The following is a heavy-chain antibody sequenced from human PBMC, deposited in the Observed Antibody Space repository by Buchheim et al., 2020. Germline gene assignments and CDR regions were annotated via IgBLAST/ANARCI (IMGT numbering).Heavy chain of an antibody. CDR3: ARRQPSGSWFDP. Sequence: EVQLVESGGGLVQPGGSLRLSCAVSGFTVSSDSMSWVRQAPGKGLEWVSAIYGGGATYYTDSGKGRFNISRDSSKNTQYLQMNRLRVEDTAMYYCARRQPSGSWFDPWGQGTL. D-gene: IGHD3-22*01. V-gene: IGHV3-66*01. CDR2: IYGGGAT. J-gene: IGHJ5*02. CDR1: GFTVSSDS.